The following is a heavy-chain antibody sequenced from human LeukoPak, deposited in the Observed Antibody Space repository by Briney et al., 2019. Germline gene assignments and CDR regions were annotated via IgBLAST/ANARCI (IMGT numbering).Heavy chain of an antibody. V-gene: IGHV1-18*01. J-gene: IGHJ4*02. CDR2: ISAYNGNT. Sequence: ASVKVSCKASGYTFTSYGISWVRQAPGQGLEWMGWISAYNGNTNYAQKLQGRVTMTTDTSTSTAYMELRSLRSDDTAVYYCARDLPLAVPAAMGAPEGFDYWGQGTLVTVSS. CDR1: GYTFTSYG. CDR3: ARDLPLAVPAAMGAPEGFDY. D-gene: IGHD2-2*01.